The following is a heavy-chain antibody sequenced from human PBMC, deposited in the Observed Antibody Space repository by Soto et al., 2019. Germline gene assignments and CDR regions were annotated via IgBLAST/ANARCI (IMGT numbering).Heavy chain of an antibody. Sequence: EVQLVQSGAEVKKPGESLKISCKGSGYSFTTYWIGWVRQMPGKGLEWMGIIYPSDSDTRYSPSFQGQVTISVDKSISSAYQQWSSLKASDTAIYYCARKTGAQGPMDYWGQGTLVTVSS. D-gene: IGHD1-1*01. J-gene: IGHJ4*02. V-gene: IGHV5-51*03. CDR3: ARKTGAQGPMDY. CDR2: IYPSDSDT. CDR1: GYSFTTYW.